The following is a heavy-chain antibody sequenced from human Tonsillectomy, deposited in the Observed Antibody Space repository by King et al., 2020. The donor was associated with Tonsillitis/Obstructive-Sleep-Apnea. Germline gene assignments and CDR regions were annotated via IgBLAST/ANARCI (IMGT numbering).Heavy chain of an antibody. D-gene: IGHD2-15*01. J-gene: IGHJ4*02. CDR2: IYWDVDN. CDR1: GFSLSTSGVG. CDR3: AHSLHSTLGL. Sequence: TLKESGPTLVKPTQTLTLTCTFSGFSLSTSGVGVGWIRQPPGKALEWLTLIYWDVDNRYSPSLNSRLTITKGTSKNQVVLTMTNMDPVDTATYYCAHSLHSTLGLWGQGTLVTVSS. V-gene: IGHV2-5*02.